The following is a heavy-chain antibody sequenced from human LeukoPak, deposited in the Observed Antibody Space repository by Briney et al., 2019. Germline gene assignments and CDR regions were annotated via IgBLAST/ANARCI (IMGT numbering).Heavy chain of an antibody. J-gene: IGHJ5*02. D-gene: IGHD6-6*01. Sequence: SETLSLTCAVYGGSFSGYYWSWIRQPPGKGLEWIGEINHSGSTNYNPSLKCRVTISVDTSKNQFSLKLSSVTAADTAVYYCAGRIAARRYWFDPWGQGTLVTVSS. CDR2: INHSGST. CDR3: AGRIAARRYWFDP. CDR1: GGSFSGYY. V-gene: IGHV4-34*01.